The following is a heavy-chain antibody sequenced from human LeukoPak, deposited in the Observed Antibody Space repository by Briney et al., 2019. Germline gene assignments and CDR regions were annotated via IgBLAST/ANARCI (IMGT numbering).Heavy chain of an antibody. V-gene: IGHV4-61*02. CDR3: ARVWGIWLQVFDH. CDR1: GGSFSSGVYY. D-gene: IGHD5-24*01. Sequence: SETLSLTCSVSGGSFSSGVYYWGWIRQPAGKGLEWIGRIYNSGTTNYNPSFRGRVTISIDTPNNQFSLNVRSLNAADTGVYYCARVWGIWLQVFDHWGRGILVTVCS. CDR2: IYNSGTT. J-gene: IGHJ4*02.